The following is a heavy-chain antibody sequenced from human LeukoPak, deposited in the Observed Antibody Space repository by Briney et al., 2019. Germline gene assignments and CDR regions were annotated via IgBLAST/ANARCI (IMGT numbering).Heavy chain of an antibody. Sequence: GGSLRLSCAASGFTFSSYGMHWVRQAPGKGLEWVAVISYDGSNKYYADSVKGRFTISRDDSKNTLYLQINSLRAEDTAVYYCAKEAVLMVYAIPNWFDPWGQGTLVTVSS. D-gene: IGHD2-8*01. CDR3: AKEAVLMVYAIPNWFDP. CDR1: GFTFSSYG. V-gene: IGHV3-30*18. CDR2: ISYDGSNK. J-gene: IGHJ5*02.